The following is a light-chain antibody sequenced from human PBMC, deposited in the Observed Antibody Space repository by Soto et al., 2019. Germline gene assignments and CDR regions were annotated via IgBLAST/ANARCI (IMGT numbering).Light chain of an antibody. V-gene: IGLV2-14*01. Sequence: QSALTQPASVSGSPGQSITISCTGTSSDVGDYNYVSWYQQHPGKAPKFMIYDVSIRPSGVSNRFSGSKSGNTASLTISGLQAEDEADYDCGSYTSSSRYVVGTGTKLTVL. J-gene: IGLJ1*01. CDR1: SSDVGDYNY. CDR2: DVS. CDR3: GSYTSSSRYV.